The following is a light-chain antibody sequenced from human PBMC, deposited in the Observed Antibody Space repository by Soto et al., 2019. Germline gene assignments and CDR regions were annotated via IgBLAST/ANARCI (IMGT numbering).Light chain of an antibody. CDR2: GAS. J-gene: IGKJ2*01. CDR1: QSVSSSY. CDR3: QQHSNSMYI. V-gene: IGKV3-20*01. Sequence: EIVLTQSPGTLSLSPGERATLSCRASQSVSSSYLAWYQQKPGQAPRLLIYGASNRATGIPDRFSGSGSGTDFTLTISSLEPEDFAVYYCQQHSNSMYIFGPGTKLEIK.